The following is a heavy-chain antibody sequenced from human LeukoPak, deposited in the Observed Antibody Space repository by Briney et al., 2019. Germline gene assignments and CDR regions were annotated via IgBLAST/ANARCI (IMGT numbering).Heavy chain of an antibody. J-gene: IGHJ4*02. CDR3: AREGPYGSGSSFDH. Sequence: PGGSLRLSCAASGFTFSSYSMNWVRQAPGKGLEWVSYISSSSSTIYYADSVKGRFTISRDNAKNSLYLQMNNLRVEDTAVYYCAREGPYGSGSSFDHWGQGTLVTVSS. CDR2: ISSSSSTI. D-gene: IGHD3-10*01. CDR1: GFTFSSYS. V-gene: IGHV3-48*04.